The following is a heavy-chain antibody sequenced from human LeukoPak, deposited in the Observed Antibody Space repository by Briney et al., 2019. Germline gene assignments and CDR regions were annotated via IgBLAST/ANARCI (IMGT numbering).Heavy chain of an antibody. CDR1: GFTFSNYG. J-gene: IGHJ4*02. CDR3: AKEDYRGDYFDY. D-gene: IGHD4-11*01. CDR2: IRYDGGNK. V-gene: IGHV3-30*02. Sequence: TGGSLRLSCAASGFTFSNYGMHWVRQAPGKGLEWGAFIRYDGGNKYYADSVKGRFTIFRDNFKNMIYLQMNSLRAEDTAVYYCAKEDYRGDYFDYWGQGTLVTVSS.